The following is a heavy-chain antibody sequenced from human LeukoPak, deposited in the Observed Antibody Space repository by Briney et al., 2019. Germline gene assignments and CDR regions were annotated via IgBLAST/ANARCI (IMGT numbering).Heavy chain of an antibody. CDR2: INPNSGGT. D-gene: IGHD3-22*01. Sequence: GASVKVSCKASGYTFTGYYMHWVRQAPGQGLEWMGRINPNSGGTNYAQKFQGRVTMTRDTSISTAYMELSRLRSDDTAVYYCASHYYDSIGYYYDQKYFQHWGQGTLVTVSS. J-gene: IGHJ1*01. V-gene: IGHV1-2*06. CDR3: ASHYYDSIGYYYDQKYFQH. CDR1: GYTFTGYY.